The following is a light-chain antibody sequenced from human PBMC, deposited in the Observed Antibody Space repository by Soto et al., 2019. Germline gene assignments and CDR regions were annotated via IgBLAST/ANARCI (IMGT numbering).Light chain of an antibody. J-gene: IGKJ5*01. CDR2: VAS. V-gene: IGKV1-9*01. CDR3: QQFNSYPIT. Sequence: DIPLTQSPSFLSASVGDRVTITCRASQGISSYLAWYQQKPGKAPKLLIYVASSLQSGVPSRFTGSGSGTEFTLTISSLQPEDFATYYCQQFNSYPITFGQGTRLEIK. CDR1: QGISSY.